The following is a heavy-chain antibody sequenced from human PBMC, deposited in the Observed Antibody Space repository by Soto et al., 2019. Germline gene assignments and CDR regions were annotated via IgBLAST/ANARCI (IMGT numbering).Heavy chain of an antibody. D-gene: IGHD5-12*01. CDR3: ARDRGDGYNDAFDI. Sequence: TSETLSLTCTVSGGSVSSGSYYWSWIRQPPGKGLEWIGYIYYSGSTNYNPSLKSRVTISVDTSKNQFSLKLSSVTAADTAVYYCARDRGDGYNDAFDIWGQGTVVTVSS. J-gene: IGHJ3*02. CDR1: GGSVSSGSYY. V-gene: IGHV4-61*01. CDR2: IYYSGST.